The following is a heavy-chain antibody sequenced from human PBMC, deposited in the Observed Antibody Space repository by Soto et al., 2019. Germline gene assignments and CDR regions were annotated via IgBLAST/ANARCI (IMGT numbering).Heavy chain of an antibody. D-gene: IGHD5-18*01. J-gene: IGHJ4*02. CDR2: IYYSGST. Sequence: SETLSLTCTVSGGSISSYYWSWIRQPPGKGLEWIGYIYYSGSTYYNPSLKSRVTMSVDTSKNQFSLKLSSVTAVDTAVYYCARSADTAMAEFDYWGQGTLVTVSS. CDR3: ARSADTAMAEFDY. CDR1: GGSISSYY. V-gene: IGHV4-59*04.